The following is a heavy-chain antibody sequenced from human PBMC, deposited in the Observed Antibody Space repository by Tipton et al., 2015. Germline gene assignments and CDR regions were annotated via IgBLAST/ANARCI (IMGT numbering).Heavy chain of an antibody. V-gene: IGHV4-59*01. CDR2: IYYSGSA. D-gene: IGHD3-3*01. CDR3: GMGGHDFWVDY. J-gene: IGHJ4*02. Sequence: LRLSCAASGLTFSSFWMSWVRQYPGKGLEWIGYIYYSGSAHYNPSLKSRVTISVDTSKNQFSLKLTSLTAADTAVYYCGMGGHDFWVDYWGQGTLVTVSS. CDR1: GLTFSSFW.